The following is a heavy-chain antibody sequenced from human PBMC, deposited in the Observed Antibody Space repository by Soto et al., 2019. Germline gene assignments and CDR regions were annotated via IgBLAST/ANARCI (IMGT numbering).Heavy chain of an antibody. CDR2: ISSSSSYI. V-gene: IGHV3-21*01. CDR3: ARDRSGTPAGYGMDV. CDR1: GFTFSSYG. D-gene: IGHD2-15*01. J-gene: IGHJ6*02. Sequence: EVQLVESGGGLVKPGGSLRLSCAASGFTFSSYGMNWVRQAPGKGLEWVSSISSSSSYIYYADSVKGRFTISRDNAKNSLYLQMNSLRAEDTAVYYCARDRSGTPAGYGMDVWGQGTTVTVSS.